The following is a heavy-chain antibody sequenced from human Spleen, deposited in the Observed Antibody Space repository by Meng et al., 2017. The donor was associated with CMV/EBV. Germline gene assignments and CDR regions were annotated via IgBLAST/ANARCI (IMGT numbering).Heavy chain of an antibody. Sequence: GESLKISCAASGFTFSTYWMHWVRQAPGKGLVWVSRISGDGTTTTYADSVKGRFTISRDNAKNTLYLQMNSLRAEDTAVYYCARGPDCSSTSCYEPSIDYWGQGTLVTVSS. V-gene: IGHV3-74*01. J-gene: IGHJ4*02. CDR1: GFTFSTYW. D-gene: IGHD2-2*01. CDR2: ISGDGTTT. CDR3: ARGPDCSSTSCYEPSIDY.